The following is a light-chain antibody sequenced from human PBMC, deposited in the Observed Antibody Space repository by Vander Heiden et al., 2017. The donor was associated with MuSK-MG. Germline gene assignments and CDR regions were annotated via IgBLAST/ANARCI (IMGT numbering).Light chain of an antibody. J-gene: IGLJ1*01. CDR2: EVS. V-gene: IGLV2-8*01. CDR1: SSDVGGYNY. CDR3: SSYASSNNYV. Sequence: QSALTQPPSATGSPGQAVTISCPGTSSDVGGYNYVSWYQPHPGKAHRLMIYEVSKRPSGVPDRFSGSKSGNTASLTVSGLQAEDEADYYCSSYASSNNYVFGTGTKVTVL.